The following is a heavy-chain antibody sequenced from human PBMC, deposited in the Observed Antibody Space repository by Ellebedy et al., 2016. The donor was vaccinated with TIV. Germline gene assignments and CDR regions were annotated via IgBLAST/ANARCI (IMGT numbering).Heavy chain of an antibody. V-gene: IGHV3-23*01. D-gene: IGHD3-10*01. Sequence: GGSLRLSXAASGFTFSSYAMSWVRQAPGKGLEWVSAISGSGGSTYYADSVKGRFTISRDNSKNTLYLQMNSLRAEDTAVYYCAKGGLLWFGEWGFDYWGQGTLVTVSS. CDR2: ISGSGGST. CDR3: AKGGLLWFGEWGFDY. CDR1: GFTFSSYA. J-gene: IGHJ4*02.